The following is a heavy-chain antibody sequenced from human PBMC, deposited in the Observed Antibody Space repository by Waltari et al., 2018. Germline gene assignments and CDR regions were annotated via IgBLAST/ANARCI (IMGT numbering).Heavy chain of an antibody. CDR3: ASSNDTTGYYLDY. CDR1: GFTFKNYE. D-gene: IGHD3-9*01. J-gene: IGHJ4*02. CDR2: ISVGDSSL. Sequence: EVQLVESGGGLVQPGGSLRLSCVTSGFTFKNYEMNWGRQAPGKGRWWVSYISVGDSSLHRAVSWRGRFTISRDNAENSLYLEMNSLRAEDTAVYYCASSNDTTGYYLDYWGQGTLVTVFS. V-gene: IGHV3-48*03.